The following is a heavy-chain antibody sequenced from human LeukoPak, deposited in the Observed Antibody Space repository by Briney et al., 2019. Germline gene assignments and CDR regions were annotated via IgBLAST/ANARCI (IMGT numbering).Heavy chain of an antibody. D-gene: IGHD2-15*01. Sequence: PSQTLSLTCTVSGGSINSGGYYWSWIRQHPGKGLEWIGYIYYSGSTYYNPSLKSRVTMSVDTSKNQFSLRLSSVTAADTAMYYCARHVFVRYCSGGSCYFDFWGQGALVTVSS. CDR2: IYYSGST. J-gene: IGHJ4*02. CDR1: GGSINSGGYY. CDR3: ARHVFVRYCSGGSCYFDF. V-gene: IGHV4-31*03.